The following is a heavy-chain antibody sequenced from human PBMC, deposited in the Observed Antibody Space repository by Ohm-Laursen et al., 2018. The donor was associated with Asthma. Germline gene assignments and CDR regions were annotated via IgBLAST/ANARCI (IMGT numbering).Heavy chain of an antibody. D-gene: IGHD1-26*01. CDR2: ISGSGGST. J-gene: IGHJ5*02. V-gene: IGHV3-23*01. Sequence: GSLRLSCTASGFTFSSYAMSWVRQAPGKGLEWVSAISGSGGSTYYADSVKGRFTISRDNSKNTVYLQMNSLRAEDTAVYYCARDTNTTPHYDRLDPWGQGTLVTVSS. CDR3: ARDTNTTPHYDRLDP. CDR1: GFTFSSYA.